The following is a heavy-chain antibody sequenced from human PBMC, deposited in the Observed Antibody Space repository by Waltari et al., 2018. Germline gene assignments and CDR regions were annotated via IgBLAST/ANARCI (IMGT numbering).Heavy chain of an antibody. CDR2: INSDWSST. Sequence: EVQLVESGGGLIQPGGSLRLSCAASGFTFSSYWMHWVRQAPGKGLVWGARINSDWSSTSNADSVKGRFTISRDNAKNTLYLQMNSLRAEDTAMYYCASGNSHAFDIWGQGTMVTVSS. CDR1: GFTFSSYW. V-gene: IGHV3-74*01. D-gene: IGHD1-7*01. CDR3: ASGNSHAFDI. J-gene: IGHJ3*02.